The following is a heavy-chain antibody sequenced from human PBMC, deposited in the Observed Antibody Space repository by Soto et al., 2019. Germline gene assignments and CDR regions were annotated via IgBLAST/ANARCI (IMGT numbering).Heavy chain of an antibody. D-gene: IGHD3-10*01. J-gene: IGHJ5*02. V-gene: IGHV3-64D*06. CDR1: GFTFSSYA. CDR2: ISSNGGST. Sequence: HPGGSLRLSCSASGFTFSSYAMHWVRQAPGKGLEYVSAISSNGGSTYYADSVKGRFTISRDNSKNTLYLQMSSLRAEDTAVYYCVKGVLLRFGELSPFWFDPWGQGTLVTVSS. CDR3: VKGVLLRFGELSPFWFDP.